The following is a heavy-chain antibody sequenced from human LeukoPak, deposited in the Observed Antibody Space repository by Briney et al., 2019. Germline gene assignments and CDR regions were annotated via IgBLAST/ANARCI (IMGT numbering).Heavy chain of an antibody. D-gene: IGHD6-25*01. CDR3: ARDPVGYSSVSPQI. CDR1: GGSISSGGYS. J-gene: IGHJ4*02. Sequence: PSQTLSLTCTVSGGSISSGGYSWSWIRQHPGKGLEWIGYIYYSGSTYYNPSLKSRVTISVDTSKNQFSLKLSSVTAADTAVYYCARDPVGYSSVSPQIWGQGTLVTVSS. V-gene: IGHV4-31*03. CDR2: IYYSGST.